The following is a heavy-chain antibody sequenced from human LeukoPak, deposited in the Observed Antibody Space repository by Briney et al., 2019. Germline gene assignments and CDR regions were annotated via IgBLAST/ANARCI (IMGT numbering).Heavy chain of an antibody. CDR2: ISSSSSYI. V-gene: IGHV3-21*01. CDR1: GFTFSSYS. J-gene: IGHJ5*02. D-gene: IGHD6-6*01. Sequence: PGGSLRLSCAASGFTFSSYSMNWVRQAPGKGLEWVSSISSSSSYIYYADSVKGRFTISRDNAKDSLYLQMNSLRAEDTAVYYCARGNGYLSIAATWGQGTLVTVSS. CDR3: ARGNGYLSIAAT.